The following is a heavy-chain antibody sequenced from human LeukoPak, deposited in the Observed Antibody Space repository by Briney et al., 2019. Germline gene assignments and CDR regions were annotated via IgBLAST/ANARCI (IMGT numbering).Heavy chain of an antibody. J-gene: IGHJ4*02. Sequence: PGGSLRLSCAASGFTFSSYSMNWVRQAPGKGLEWVSYISSSSSTIYYADSVKGRFTISRDNAKNSLYLQMNSLRAEDTAVYYCARDLGYCSSTSCYIGGSFDYWGQGTLVTVSS. V-gene: IGHV3-48*04. CDR1: GFTFSSYS. D-gene: IGHD2-2*02. CDR3: ARDLGYCSSTSCYIGGSFDY. CDR2: ISSSSSTI.